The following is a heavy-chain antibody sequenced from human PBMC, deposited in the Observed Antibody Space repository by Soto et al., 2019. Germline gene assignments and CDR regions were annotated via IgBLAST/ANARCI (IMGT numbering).Heavy chain of an antibody. CDR1: GFTLSDAA. J-gene: IGHJ4*02. CDR2: IRAKAYSYAT. Sequence: EVQLVESGGGLVQPGGSLKLSCAASGFTLSDAALHWVRQASGKGLEWVGRIRAKAYSYATAYAASVKGRFTISRDDSKNTAYLQMNSLKTEDTAVYYCTRHSVDYWGQGTLVTVSS. V-gene: IGHV3-73*01. CDR3: TRHSVDY.